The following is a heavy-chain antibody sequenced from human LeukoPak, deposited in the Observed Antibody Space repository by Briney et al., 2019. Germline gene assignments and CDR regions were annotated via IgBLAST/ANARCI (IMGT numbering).Heavy chain of an antibody. Sequence: GGSLRLSCTASGVSLSNYAMHWVRRPPGRGLEWVAVISFDGTNKHYGDSVEGRSSVSRDNSKNTLYLQMNSLRPDDTAMYYCATDYGDYEPIDYWGQGTLVTVSS. CDR1: GVSLSNYA. V-gene: IGHV3-30*04. CDR3: ATDYGDYEPIDY. J-gene: IGHJ4*02. CDR2: ISFDGTNK. D-gene: IGHD4-17*01.